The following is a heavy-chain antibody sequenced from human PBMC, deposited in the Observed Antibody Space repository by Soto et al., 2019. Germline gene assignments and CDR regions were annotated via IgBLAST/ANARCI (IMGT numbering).Heavy chain of an antibody. CDR3: AMNPSYCSGGSCYSRFDP. CDR1: GYIFTNHY. CDR2: IIPIFGTA. Sequence: SVKVSCKASGYIFTNHYIHWVRQAPGQGLEWLGGIIPIFGTANYPQKFQGRVTISADESTSTAYMDLSSLRSEDTAVYYCAMNPSYCSGGSCYSRFDPWGQGTLVTVSS. D-gene: IGHD2-15*01. J-gene: IGHJ5*02. V-gene: IGHV1-69*13.